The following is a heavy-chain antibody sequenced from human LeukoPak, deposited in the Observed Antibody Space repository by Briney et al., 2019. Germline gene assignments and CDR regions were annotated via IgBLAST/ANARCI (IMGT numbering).Heavy chain of an antibody. CDR1: GGTFRSYA. CDR3: ARGRGAYYYDSSGYQFDY. J-gene: IGHJ4*02. V-gene: IGHV1-69*13. D-gene: IGHD3-22*01. Sequence: SVTVSCKASGGTFRSYAISWVGQAPGQGLEWMGGIIPIFGTANYAQKFQGRVTITADESTSTAYMELSSLRSEHTAVYYCARGRGAYYYDSSGYQFDYWGQGTLVTVSS. CDR2: IIPIFGTA.